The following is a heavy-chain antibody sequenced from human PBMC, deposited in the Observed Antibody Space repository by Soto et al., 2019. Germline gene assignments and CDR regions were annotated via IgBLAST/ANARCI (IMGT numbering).Heavy chain of an antibody. J-gene: IGHJ3*02. CDR3: ALVRDCSGGSCFHDAFDI. V-gene: IGHV5-51*01. D-gene: IGHD2-15*01. Sequence: GESLKISCKGSGYSFTSYWIGWVRQMPGKGLERMGIIYPGDSDTRYSPSFQGQVTISADKSISTAYLQWSSLKASDTAMYYCALVRDCSGGSCFHDAFDIWGQGTMVTVSS. CDR2: IYPGDSDT. CDR1: GYSFTSYW.